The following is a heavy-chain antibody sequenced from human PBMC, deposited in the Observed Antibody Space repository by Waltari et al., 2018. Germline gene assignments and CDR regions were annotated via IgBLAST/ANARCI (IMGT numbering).Heavy chain of an antibody. J-gene: IGHJ3*02. CDR1: VFTVSSNY. CDR3: ARVWNSGAFDI. Sequence: EVQLVETGGGLIQPGGSLRLSCAASVFTVSSNYMSWVRPAPGKGLEWVSVIYSGGSTYNADSVKCRFTISRDNSKNTLYLQMNSLRAEDTAVYYCARVWNSGAFDIWCQGTMVTVSS. CDR2: IYSGGST. V-gene: IGHV3-53*02. D-gene: IGHD1-7*01.